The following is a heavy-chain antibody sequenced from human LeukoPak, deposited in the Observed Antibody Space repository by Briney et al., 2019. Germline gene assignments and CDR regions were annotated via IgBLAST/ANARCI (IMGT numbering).Heavy chain of an antibody. D-gene: IGHD6-13*01. J-gene: IGHJ4*02. Sequence: TGGSLRLSCAASGFTFSSYSMNWVRQAPGKGLEWVSSISSSSSYIYYADSVKGRFTISRDNAKNSLYLQMNSLRAEDTAVYYCARDMVPAAGNVGEYFDYWGQGTLVTVSS. V-gene: IGHV3-21*01. CDR2: ISSSSSYI. CDR3: ARDMVPAAGNVGEYFDY. CDR1: GFTFSSYS.